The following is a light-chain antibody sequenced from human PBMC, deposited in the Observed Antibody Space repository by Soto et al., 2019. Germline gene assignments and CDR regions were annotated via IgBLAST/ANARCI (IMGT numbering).Light chain of an antibody. V-gene: IGLV2-8*01. Sequence: QSALTQPPSASGYPGQTVTISYTGTTNDIGVYDFVSWYQHHPGKAHRLIIYEVVQRPSGVPDRFSGSKSGNTASLTVSGLQAADEDDYFCKSYAGSNTYVFGSGTKFTVL. CDR1: TNDIGVYDF. CDR3: KSYAGSNTYV. CDR2: EVV. J-gene: IGLJ1*01.